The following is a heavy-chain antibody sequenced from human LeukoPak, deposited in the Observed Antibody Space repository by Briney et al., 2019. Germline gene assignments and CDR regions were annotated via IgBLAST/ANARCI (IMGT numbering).Heavy chain of an antibody. CDR1: GFTFSTYW. V-gene: IGHV3-74*01. CDR3: VRLYKIEGSDL. D-gene: IGHD1-14*01. Sequence: GGSLRLSCAASGFTFSTYWMHWVRQTPGKGLVWVSSIRNDGTTTNYADSVKGRFTISRDNAKNTLYLQMNSLRAEDTAVYYCVRLYKIEGSDLWGRGTLVTVSS. CDR2: IRNDGTTT. J-gene: IGHJ2*01.